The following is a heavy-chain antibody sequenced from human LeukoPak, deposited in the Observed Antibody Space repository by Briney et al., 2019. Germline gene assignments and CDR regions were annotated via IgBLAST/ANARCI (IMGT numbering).Heavy chain of an antibody. CDR2: IIPIFGTA. D-gene: IGHD6-19*01. J-gene: IGHJ5*02. V-gene: IGHV1-69*13. Sequence: ASVKVSCKASGYTFTNYVFSWVRQAPGQGLEWMGGIIPIFGTANTAQKFQGRVTITPDPSTSTADLQISSLGSEDTDVHYCATDPPGAGKGGAWFDPWGQRTLVTVSS. CDR3: ATDPPGAGKGGAWFDP. CDR1: GYTFTNYV.